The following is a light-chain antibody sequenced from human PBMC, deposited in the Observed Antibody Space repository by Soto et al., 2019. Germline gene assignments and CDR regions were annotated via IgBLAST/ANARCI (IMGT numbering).Light chain of an antibody. J-gene: IGKJ3*01. V-gene: IGKV3-15*01. CDR1: QGVGSN. Sequence: IVVTQSPATLSVSPGERVTLSCRASQGVGSNLAWYQQRPGQAPRLLIYDASTRATGIPDRFSGSGSGTDFTLKISRVEAEDIGVYYCMHALQIPPIFTFGPGTKVDLK. CDR2: DAS. CDR3: MHALQIPPIFT.